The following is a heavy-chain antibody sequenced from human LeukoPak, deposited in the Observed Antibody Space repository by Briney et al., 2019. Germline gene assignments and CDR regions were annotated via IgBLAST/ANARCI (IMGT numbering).Heavy chain of an antibody. J-gene: IGHJ4*02. CDR2: IKQDGSEK. V-gene: IGHV3-7*01. D-gene: IGHD2-2*01. CDR1: GFTFSSYW. CDR3: AKDRCSSTSCAFDY. Sequence: GGSLRLSCAASGFTFSSYWMSWVRQAPGKGLEWVANIKQDGSEKYYVDSVKGRFTISRDNAKNSLYLQMNSLRAEDTAVYYCAKDRCSSTSCAFDYWGQGTLVTVSS.